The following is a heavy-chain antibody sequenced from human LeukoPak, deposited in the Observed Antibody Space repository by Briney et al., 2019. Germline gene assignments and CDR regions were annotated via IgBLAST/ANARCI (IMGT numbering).Heavy chain of an antibody. CDR3: ARLRYTGTSQYYFGS. Sequence: SETLSLTCAVSGDSVSSFYWSWVRQSAGKGLEWIGRIYSKGTTKYNLSLKSRVTISLDQSKNQFSLYLSSVTAADTAVYYCARLRYTGTSQYYFGSWGQGFLVTVSS. CDR1: GDSVSSFY. D-gene: IGHD1-26*01. CDR2: IYSKGTT. V-gene: IGHV4-4*07. J-gene: IGHJ4*02.